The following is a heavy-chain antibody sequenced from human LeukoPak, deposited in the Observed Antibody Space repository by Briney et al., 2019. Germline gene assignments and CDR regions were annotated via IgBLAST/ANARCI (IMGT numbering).Heavy chain of an antibody. D-gene: IGHD4-17*01. V-gene: IGHV3-21*01. CDR3: VRNDYDDYGCDY. CDR2: ITTSGNYM. CDR1: GFTFSAYN. J-gene: IGHJ4*02. Sequence: GGSLRLSCAASGFTFSAYNMNWVRQAPGKGLEWISSITTSGNYMFYAGSVKGRFTISRDNAKNSVFLQMNSLRAEDTAMYYCVRNDYDDYGCDYWGQGTLVTVSS.